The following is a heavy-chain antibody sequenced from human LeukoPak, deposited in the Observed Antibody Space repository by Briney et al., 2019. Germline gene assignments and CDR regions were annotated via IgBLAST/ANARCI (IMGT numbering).Heavy chain of an antibody. CDR1: GDSVSNDRYY. CDR3: ARYNWNTWFDP. Sequence: PSETPSLTCTVSGDSVSNDRYYWTWIRQSPGKGLEWIAYIRYSGHTNYNPSLDTRVTISLDASKNQPSLRLYSVTAADTAMYYCARYNWNTWFDPWGQGALVTVSS. J-gene: IGHJ5*02. D-gene: IGHD1-1*01. CDR2: IRYSGHT. V-gene: IGHV4-61*01.